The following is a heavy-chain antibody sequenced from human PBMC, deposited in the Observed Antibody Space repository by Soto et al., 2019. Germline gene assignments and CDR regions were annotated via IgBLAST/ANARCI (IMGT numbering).Heavy chain of an antibody. CDR1: GFTFSSYW. D-gene: IGHD4-4*01. V-gene: IGHV3-7*01. J-gene: IGHJ5*02. Sequence: GGSLRLSCAASGFTFSSYWMSWVRQAPGKGLEWVANIKQDGSEKYYVDSVKGRFTISRDNAKNSLYLQMNSLRAEDTAVYYCARDEDYSNHGGFDPWGQGTLVTVSS. CDR2: IKQDGSEK. CDR3: ARDEDYSNHGGFDP.